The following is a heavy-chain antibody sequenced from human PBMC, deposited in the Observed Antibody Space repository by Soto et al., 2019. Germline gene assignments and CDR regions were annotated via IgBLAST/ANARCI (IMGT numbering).Heavy chain of an antibody. CDR3: ARESSRDQNWFDP. CDR1: GFSISSGYY. Sequence: LSETLSLTCVVSGFSISSGYYWGWIRQPPGKGLEWIVSIYHSGTTYYNPSLKSRVTISVDTSKNQFSLNLNSVTAADTAIYYCARESSRDQNWFDPWGQGTLVTVSS. V-gene: IGHV4-38-2*02. D-gene: IGHD6-13*01. CDR2: IYHSGTT. J-gene: IGHJ5*02.